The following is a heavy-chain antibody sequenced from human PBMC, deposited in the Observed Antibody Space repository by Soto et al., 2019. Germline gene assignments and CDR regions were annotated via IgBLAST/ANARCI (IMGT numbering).Heavy chain of an antibody. CDR1: GFTFSSYG. D-gene: IGHD3-22*01. J-gene: IGHJ4*02. CDR2: ISYDGSNK. Sequence: QVQLVESGGGVVQPGRSLRLSCAASGFTFSSYGVHWVRQAPGKGLEWVAVISYDGSNKYYADSVKGRFTISRDNSKNTLYLQMNSLRAEDTAVYYCAKGYYDSSGYSYYFDYWGQGTLVTVSS. V-gene: IGHV3-30*18. CDR3: AKGYYDSSGYSYYFDY.